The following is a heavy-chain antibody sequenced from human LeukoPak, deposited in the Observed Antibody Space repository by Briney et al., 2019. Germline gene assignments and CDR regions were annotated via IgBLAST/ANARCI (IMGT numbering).Heavy chain of an antibody. CDR1: GFTFSNYE. CDR3: ARISSLIDY. V-gene: IGHV3-48*03. CDR2: ISSSGSTI. J-gene: IGHJ4*02. Sequence: GGSLRLSCAASGFTFSNYEMNWVRQAPGKGLEWVSYISSSGSTIYYADSVKGRFTISRDNAKNSLYLQMNSLRAEDTAVYYCARISSLIDYWGQGTLVTVSS.